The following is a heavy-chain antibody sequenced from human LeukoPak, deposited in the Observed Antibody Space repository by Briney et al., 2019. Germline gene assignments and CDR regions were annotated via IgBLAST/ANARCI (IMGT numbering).Heavy chain of an antibody. CDR1: GGSISSSSYY. V-gene: IGHV4-39*07. D-gene: IGHD3-10*01. CDR2: NSGST. Sequence: SETLSLTCTVSGGSISSSSYYWGWIRQPPGKGLEWIGSNSGSTYCNPSLKSRVTISVDTSKNQFSLKLSSVTAADTAVYYCARGPYYYGSGSLNWFDPWGQGTLVTVSS. CDR3: ARGPYYYGSGSLNWFDP. J-gene: IGHJ5*02.